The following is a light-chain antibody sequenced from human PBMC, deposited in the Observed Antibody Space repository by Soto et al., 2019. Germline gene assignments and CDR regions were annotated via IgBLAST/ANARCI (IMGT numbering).Light chain of an antibody. CDR2: LDSDGSH. V-gene: IGLV4-69*01. CDR1: RGHSSYA. J-gene: IGLJ2*01. Sequence: QLVLTQSTSASASLGASVKLTCTLSRGHSSYAIAWHQQQPEKGPRYLMKLDSDGSHTKGDAIPDRFSGSSSGAERYLTISSLQSEDEADYYCQTWGTGIHVVFGGGTKLTVL. CDR3: QTWGTGIHVV.